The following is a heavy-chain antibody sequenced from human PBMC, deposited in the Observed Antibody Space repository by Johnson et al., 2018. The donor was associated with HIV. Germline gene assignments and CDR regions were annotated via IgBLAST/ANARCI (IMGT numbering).Heavy chain of an antibody. V-gene: IGHV3-64*01. CDR3: AKARSVYDFRSGTADDAFDI. D-gene: IGHD3-3*01. Sequence: VQLVESGGGVVQPGGSLRLSCAASGFIFSSYAMHWVRQAPGKGLEYVSAINSNGGSTFYANSVKGRFTISRDNSRNTLFLQMGSLGAEDTVVYYCAKARSVYDFRSGTADDAFDIWGQGTMVTVSS. J-gene: IGHJ3*02. CDR2: INSNGGST. CDR1: GFIFSSYA.